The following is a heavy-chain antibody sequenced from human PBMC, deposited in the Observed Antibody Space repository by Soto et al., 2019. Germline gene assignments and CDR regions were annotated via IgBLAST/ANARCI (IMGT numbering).Heavy chain of an antibody. V-gene: IGHV4-39*01. CDR1: SGSISVTNVF. J-gene: IGHJ4*02. D-gene: IGHD1-20*01. Sequence: PSETLSLTCTVSSGSISVTNVFWGWVRQPPGKGLEWIGNVDYSGTAYFSPSLATRVTFHVDTSKNQFSLTLYSVTAADTAVYYCARITGRHLDYWGQGILVTV. CDR2: VDYSGTA. CDR3: ARITGRHLDY.